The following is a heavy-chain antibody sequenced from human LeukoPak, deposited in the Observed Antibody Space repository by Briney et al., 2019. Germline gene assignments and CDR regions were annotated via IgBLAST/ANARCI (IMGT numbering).Heavy chain of an antibody. D-gene: IGHD6-19*01. J-gene: IGHJ5*01. Sequence: GGSLRLSCSASGFTFTSYSMHWVRQAPGKGLEYVSAINDNGSSTYYGDSVKGRFTISRDNSKNTLYLQMSSLRGDDTAIYYCVSRTSSGWYDFWGQGTLVIVSS. V-gene: IGHV3-64D*09. CDR2: INDNGSST. CDR1: GFTFTSYS. CDR3: VSRTSSGWYDF.